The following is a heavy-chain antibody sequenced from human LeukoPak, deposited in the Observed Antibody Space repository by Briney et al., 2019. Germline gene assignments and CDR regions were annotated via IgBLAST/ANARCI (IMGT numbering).Heavy chain of an antibody. J-gene: IGHJ5*02. D-gene: IGHD1-7*01. CDR2: INYSGST. CDR3: ARFPHKLGITGTISGRNWFDP. V-gene: IGHV4-34*01. Sequence: SETLSLTCAVYGGSFSGYYWSWIRQPPGKGLEWIGEINYSGSTNYNPSLKSRVTISVDTSKNQFSLKLSSVTAADTAVYYCARFPHKLGITGTISGRNWFDPWGQGTLVTVSS. CDR1: GGSFSGYY.